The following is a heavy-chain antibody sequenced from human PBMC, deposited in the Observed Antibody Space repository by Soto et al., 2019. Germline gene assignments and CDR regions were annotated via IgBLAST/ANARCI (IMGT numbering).Heavy chain of an antibody. CDR2: ISAHNGNT. Sequence: QVHLEQSGAEVKKPGASVKVSCQGSGYAFTTYGITWVRQAPGQGLEWMGWISAHNGNTNYAQKLQGRVTVTRDTSTSTAYMELRSLGYDVTAVYYCARGRYGDYWGQGALVTVSS. J-gene: IGHJ4*02. CDR1: GYAFTTYG. CDR3: ARGRYGDY. V-gene: IGHV1-18*01. D-gene: IGHD1-1*01.